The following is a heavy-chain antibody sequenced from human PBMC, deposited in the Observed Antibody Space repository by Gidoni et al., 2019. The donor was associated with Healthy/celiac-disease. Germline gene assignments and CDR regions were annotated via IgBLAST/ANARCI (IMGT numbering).Heavy chain of an antibody. CDR2: ISGSGGST. V-gene: IGHV3-23*01. D-gene: IGHD3-16*01. CDR3: AKDPKRFAIYYYYYMDV. CDR1: GFTFSSYA. Sequence: EVQLLESGGGLVQPGGSLRLSCPASGFTFSSYAMSWVRQAPGKGLGWVSAISGSGGSTYYADSVKGRFTISRDNSKNTLYLQMNSLRAEDTAVYYCAKDPKRFAIYYYYYMDVWGKGTTVTVSS. J-gene: IGHJ6*03.